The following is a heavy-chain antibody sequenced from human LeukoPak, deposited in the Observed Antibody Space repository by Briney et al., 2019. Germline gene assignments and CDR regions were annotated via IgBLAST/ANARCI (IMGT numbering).Heavy chain of an antibody. CDR2: INAGNGNT. J-gene: IGHJ4*02. CDR1: GYTFTSYG. Sequence: SVKVSCKPSGYTFTSYGISWVRQAPGQRLEWMGWINAGNGNTKYSQKFQGRVTITRDTSASTAYMELSSLRSEDTAVYYCARDTDYGSGSYYMGDYYFDYWGQGTLVTVSS. D-gene: IGHD3-10*01. CDR3: ARDTDYGSGSYYMGDYYFDY. V-gene: IGHV1-3*01.